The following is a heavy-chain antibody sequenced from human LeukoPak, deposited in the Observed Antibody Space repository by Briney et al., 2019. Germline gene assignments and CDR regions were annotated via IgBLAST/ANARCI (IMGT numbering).Heavy chain of an antibody. D-gene: IGHD6-19*01. CDR3: ARVGYSSGWYELDWFDP. Sequence: SETLSLTCTVSGGSISSSSYYWGWIRQPPGKGLEWIGSIYYSGSTYYNPSLKSRVTISVDTSKNQFSLKLSSVTAADTAVYYCARVGYSSGWYELDWFDPWGQGTLVTVSS. V-gene: IGHV4-39*07. CDR2: IYYSGST. J-gene: IGHJ5*02. CDR1: GGSISSSSYY.